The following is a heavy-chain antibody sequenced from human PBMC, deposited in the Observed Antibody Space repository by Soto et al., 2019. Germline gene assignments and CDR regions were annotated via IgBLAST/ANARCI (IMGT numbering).Heavy chain of an antibody. CDR2: INPNSGGT. CDR1: GYTFTGYY. J-gene: IGHJ6*04. V-gene: IGHV1-2*02. CDR3: AAPPPATQGPSVTRRIHSGMDV. D-gene: IGHD4-17*01. Sequence: SSVQPACKSSGYTFTGYYMHWGRHAPGQGLEWMGWINPNSGGTNYAQKFQGRVTMTRDTSISTAYMELSRLRSDDTAVYYCAAPPPATQGPSVTRRIHSGMDVWGNG.